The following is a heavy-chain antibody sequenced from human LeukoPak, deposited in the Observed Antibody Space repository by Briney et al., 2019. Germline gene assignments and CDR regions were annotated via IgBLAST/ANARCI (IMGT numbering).Heavy chain of an antibody. J-gene: IGHJ5*02. CDR3: ARDILDSSSWYSDP. Sequence: GGSLRLSCAASGFTFSNYAMSWVRQAPGKGLEWVSAISGSGGTTYYADSVKGRFTISRDNAKNSLYLQVNSLRADDTAVYYCARDILDSSSWYSDPWGQGTLVTVSS. D-gene: IGHD6-13*01. CDR1: GFTFSNYA. V-gene: IGHV3-23*01. CDR2: ISGSGGTT.